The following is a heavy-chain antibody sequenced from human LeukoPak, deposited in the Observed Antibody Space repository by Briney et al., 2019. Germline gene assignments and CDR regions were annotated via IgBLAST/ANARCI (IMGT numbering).Heavy chain of an antibody. V-gene: IGHV1-24*01. CDR3: ATTCGARGYCSSTSEAFDI. CDR1: GYTLTELS. J-gene: IGHJ3*02. CDR2: FDPEDGET. D-gene: IGHD2-2*01. Sequence: ASVKVSCKVSGYTLTELSMHWVRQAPGKGLEWMGGFDPEDGETIYAQKFQGRVTMTEDTSTDTAYMELSSLRSEDTAVYYCATTCGARGYCSSTSEAFDIWGQGTMVTVSS.